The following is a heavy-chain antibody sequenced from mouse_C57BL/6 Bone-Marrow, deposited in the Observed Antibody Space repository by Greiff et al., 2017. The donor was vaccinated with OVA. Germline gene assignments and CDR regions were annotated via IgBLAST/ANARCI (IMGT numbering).Heavy chain of an antibody. D-gene: IGHD1-1*01. J-gene: IGHJ2*01. CDR2: IYPYNGVS. V-gene: IGHV1-31*01. CDR1: GYSFTGYY. Sequence: EVMLVESGPELVKPGASVKISCKASGYSFTGYYMHWVKQSHGNILDWIGYIYPYNGVSSYNQKFKGKATLTVDKSSSTAYMELRSLTSEDSAVYYCARGPYYYGTSYYFDYWGQGTTLTVSS. CDR3: ARGPYYYGTSYYFDY.